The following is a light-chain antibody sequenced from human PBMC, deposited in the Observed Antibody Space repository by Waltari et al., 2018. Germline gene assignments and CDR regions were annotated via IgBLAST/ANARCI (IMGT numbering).Light chain of an antibody. CDR1: NLDKKF. CDR2: KDV. V-gene: IGLV3-1*01. J-gene: IGLJ2*01. Sequence: YELSQPPSVSVSPGQTATITCSGANLDKKFVDWYQQRPGQPPLLVIYKDVDRPSGIPERFSGTNSGNTATLTISGTQVMDEADYYCQAWDVAIVVFGGGTKLTVL. CDR3: QAWDVAIVV.